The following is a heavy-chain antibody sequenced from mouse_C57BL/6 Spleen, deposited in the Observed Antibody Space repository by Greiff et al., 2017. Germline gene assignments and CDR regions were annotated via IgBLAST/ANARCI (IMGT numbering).Heavy chain of an antibody. J-gene: IGHJ4*01. CDR3: ARSITTVPYYYAMDY. Sequence: VKLMESGPELVKPGASVKISCKASGYAFSSSWMNWVKQRPGKGLEWIGRIYPGDGDTNYNGKFKGKATLTADKSSSTAYMQLSSLTSEDSAVYFCARSITTVPYYYAMDYWGQGTSVTVSS. CDR1: GYAFSSSW. CDR2: IYPGDGDT. D-gene: IGHD1-1*01. V-gene: IGHV1-82*01.